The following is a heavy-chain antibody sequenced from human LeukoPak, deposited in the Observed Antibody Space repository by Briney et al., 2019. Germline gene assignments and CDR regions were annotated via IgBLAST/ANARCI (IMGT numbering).Heavy chain of an antibody. CDR2: ISYDGSNK. J-gene: IGHJ4*02. Sequence: PGGSLRLSCAASGFTFSSYAMHWVRQAPGKGLEWVAVISYDGSNKYYADSVKGRFTISRDNSKNTLYLQMNSLRAEDTAVYYCARDSPYSSGSDYWGQGTLVTVSS. CDR3: ARDSPYSSGSDY. D-gene: IGHD6-19*01. V-gene: IGHV3-30-3*01. CDR1: GFTFSSYA.